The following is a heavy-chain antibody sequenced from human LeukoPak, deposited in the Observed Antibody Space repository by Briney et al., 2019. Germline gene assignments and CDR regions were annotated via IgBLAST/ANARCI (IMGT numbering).Heavy chain of an antibody. CDR2: ISYDGSNK. CDR3: ANHLACGSTSCPPFDY. CDR1: GFTFSTYA. V-gene: IGHV3-30-3*01. D-gene: IGHD2-2*01. Sequence: GGSLRLSCAASGFTFSTYAMHWVRQAPGKGLEWVAVISYDGSNKYYADSVKGRFTISRDNSKNTLYLQMNSLRAEDTAVYYCANHLACGSTSCPPFDYWGQGTLVTVSS. J-gene: IGHJ4*02.